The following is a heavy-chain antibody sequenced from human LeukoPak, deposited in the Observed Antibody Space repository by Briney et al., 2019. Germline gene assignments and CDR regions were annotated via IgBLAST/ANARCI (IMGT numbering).Heavy chain of an antibody. CDR2: IRYDGSNK. J-gene: IGHJ6*03. V-gene: IGHV3-30*02. CDR1: GFTFSSYG. Sequence: GGSLRLSCAASGFTFSSYGMHRVRQAPGKGPEWVAFIRYDGSNKYYADSVKGRFTISRDNSKNTLYLQMNSLRAEDTGVYYFAKDWKTGTGGYYYYYMDVWGKGTTVTVSS. CDR3: AKDWKTGTGGYYYYYMDV. D-gene: IGHD1-1*01.